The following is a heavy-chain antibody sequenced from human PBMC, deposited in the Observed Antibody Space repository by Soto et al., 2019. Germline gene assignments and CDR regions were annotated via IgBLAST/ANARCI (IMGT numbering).Heavy chain of an antibody. Sequence: EVQLLESGGGVVQPGGSLRLSCAASGFTFSNCAMKWVRQAPGKGLEWVSDISRAGSNIYYADSVKGRFTISRDNSKNTLYLQMNSLRAEDTAVYYCAKAIVGAWEPNDYWGQGTLVTVSS. CDR1: GFTFSNCA. D-gene: IGHD1-26*01. CDR2: ISRAGSNI. V-gene: IGHV3-23*01. CDR3: AKAIVGAWEPNDY. J-gene: IGHJ4*02.